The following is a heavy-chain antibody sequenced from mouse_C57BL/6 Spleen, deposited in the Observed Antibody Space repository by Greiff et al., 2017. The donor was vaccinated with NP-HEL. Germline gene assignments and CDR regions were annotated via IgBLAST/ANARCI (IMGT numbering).Heavy chain of an antibody. CDR1: GFTFSSYA. D-gene: IGHD2-5*01. Sequence: EVQLQESGEGLVKPGGSLKLSCAASGFTFSSYAMSWVRQTPEKRLEWVAYISSGGDYIYYADTVKGRFTISRDNARNTLYLQMSSLKSEDTAMYYCTRDRDYSNYDYAMDYWGQGTSVTVSS. J-gene: IGHJ4*01. CDR2: ISSGGDYI. CDR3: TRDRDYSNYDYAMDY. V-gene: IGHV5-9-1*02.